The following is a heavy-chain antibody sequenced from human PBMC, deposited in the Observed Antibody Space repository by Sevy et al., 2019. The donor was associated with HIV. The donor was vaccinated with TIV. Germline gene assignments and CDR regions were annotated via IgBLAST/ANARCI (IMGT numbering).Heavy chain of an antibody. V-gene: IGHV3-23*01. Sequence: GSLRLSCAASGFTFSSYAMNWVRQAPGKGLEWVSGISGSGGSGDKTNYADSVKGRFTISRDDSKNSLYLQLNSLRDEDTAIYYCARKYDSSGYFDYWGQGTLVTVSS. CDR2: ISGSGGSGDKT. J-gene: IGHJ4*02. D-gene: IGHD3-22*01. CDR1: GFTFSSYA. CDR3: ARKYDSSGYFDY.